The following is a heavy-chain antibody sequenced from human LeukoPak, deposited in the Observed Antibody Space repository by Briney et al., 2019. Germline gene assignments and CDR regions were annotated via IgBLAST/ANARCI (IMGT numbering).Heavy chain of an antibody. V-gene: IGHV3-9*01. CDR1: GFTFSSYA. CDR2: ISWNSGSI. D-gene: IGHD1-26*01. J-gene: IGHJ4*02. Sequence: GGSLRLSCAASGFTFSSYAMHWVRQAPGKGLEWVSGISWNSGSIGYADSVKGRFTISRDNAKNSLYLQMNSLRAEDTALYYCAKDSSSGSYYEFDYWGQGTLVTVSS. CDR3: AKDSSSGSYYEFDY.